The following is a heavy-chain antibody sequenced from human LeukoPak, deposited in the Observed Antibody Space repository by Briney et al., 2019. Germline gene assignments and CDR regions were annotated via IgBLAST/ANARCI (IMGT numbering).Heavy chain of an antibody. CDR1: GYTFSNYY. Sequence: ASVKVSCKASGYTFSNYYIHWVRQAPGQGLEWMGLINPSGGSTDYAQQFQGRVTMDRDTSTSTVYMELSSLRYEDTAVYHCARDRVFGGYVDYWGQGTLVTVSS. D-gene: IGHD2-15*01. CDR3: ARDRVFGGYVDY. J-gene: IGHJ4*02. V-gene: IGHV1-46*01. CDR2: INPSGGST.